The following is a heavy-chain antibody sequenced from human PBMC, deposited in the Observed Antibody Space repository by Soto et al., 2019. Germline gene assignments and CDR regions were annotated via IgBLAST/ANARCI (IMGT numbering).Heavy chain of an antibody. J-gene: IGHJ4*02. CDR2: ISYDGSNK. D-gene: IGHD5-12*01. V-gene: IGHV3-30-3*01. CDR3: ARLDKERWLQLGYFDY. CDR1: GFTFSSYA. Sequence: LRLSCAASGFTFSSYAMHWVRQAPGKGLGWVAVISYDGSNKYYADSVKGRFTISRDNSKNTLYLQMNSLRAEDTAVYYCARLDKERWLQLGYFDYWGQGTLVTVSS.